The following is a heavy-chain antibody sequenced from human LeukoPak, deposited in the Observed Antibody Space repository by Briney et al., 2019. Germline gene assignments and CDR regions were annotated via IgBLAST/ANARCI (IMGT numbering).Heavy chain of an antibody. CDR3: AREDGYCSGGNCYSYFDS. D-gene: IGHD2-15*01. CDR1: GFTFSSCA. CDR2: ISSDGSYK. J-gene: IGHJ4*02. V-gene: IGHV3-30*04. Sequence: GGSLRLSCAASGFTFSSCAMHWVRQAPGKGLEWVAVISSDGSYKYYADSVKGRFTISRDNSKNTLYLQMNSLSAADTAVYYCAREDGYCSGGNCYSYFDSWGQGTLVNVSS.